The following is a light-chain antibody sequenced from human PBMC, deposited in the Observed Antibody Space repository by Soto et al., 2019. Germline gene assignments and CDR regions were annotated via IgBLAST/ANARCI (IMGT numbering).Light chain of an antibody. CDR2: GAS. CDR3: QQYNNWPYT. Sequence: EIVMTQSPATLAVSPGERAALSCRASQSVSSNFAWYQQKPGQAPRLLIYGASSMATGTPARFSGSGSGTEFTLTISSLQSEDCAVYYCQQYNNWPYTFGLGTQVEMK. J-gene: IGKJ2*01. V-gene: IGKV3-15*01. CDR1: QSVSSN.